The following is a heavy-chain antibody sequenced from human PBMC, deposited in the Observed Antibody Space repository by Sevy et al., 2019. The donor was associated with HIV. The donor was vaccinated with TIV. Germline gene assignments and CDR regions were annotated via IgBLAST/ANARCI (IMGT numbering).Heavy chain of an antibody. CDR3: ASGAYYYASRSQNFDY. D-gene: IGHD3-10*01. V-gene: IGHV3-33*01. Sequence: GGSLRLSCAASGFTFSSYGMHWVRQAPGKGLEWVALIWYDGTNKYYADSVKGRFTISMDDSKNTLYLQMNSLRAEDTAVYYCASGAYYYASRSQNFDYWGPGTLVTVSS. J-gene: IGHJ4*02. CDR2: IWYDGTNK. CDR1: GFTFSSYG.